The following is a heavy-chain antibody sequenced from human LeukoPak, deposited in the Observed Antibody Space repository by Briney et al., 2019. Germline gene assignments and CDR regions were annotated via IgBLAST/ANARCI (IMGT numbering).Heavy chain of an antibody. Sequence: GGSLRLSCAASGFTFSSYAMSWVRQAPGKGLEWVSAISGSGGSTYYADSVKGRFTISRDNSKNTLYLQMDSLRAEDTAVYYCAKDSAAVGGPTTDWGQGTLVTVSS. V-gene: IGHV3-23*01. J-gene: IGHJ4*02. CDR1: GFTFSSYA. CDR2: ISGSGGST. CDR3: AKDSAAVGGPTTD. D-gene: IGHD6-13*01.